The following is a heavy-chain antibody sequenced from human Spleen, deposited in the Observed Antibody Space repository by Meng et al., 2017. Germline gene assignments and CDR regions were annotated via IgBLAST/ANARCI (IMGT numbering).Heavy chain of an antibody. CDR1: SDSISPYF. J-gene: IGHJ3*02. D-gene: IGHD1/OR15-1a*01. CDR2: IYYSGNT. CDR3: ARDGTQYAFDM. V-gene: IGHV4-59*01. Sequence: ESLKISCTVSSDSISPYFWSWIRQPPGKGLEWLGYIYYSGNTNYNPSLKSRVTISVDKSKNQFSLKLTSVTAADTAVYYCARDGTQYAFDMWGQGTMVTVSS.